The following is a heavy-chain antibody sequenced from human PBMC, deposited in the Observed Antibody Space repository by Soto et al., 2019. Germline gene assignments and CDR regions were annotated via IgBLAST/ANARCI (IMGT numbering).Heavy chain of an antibody. CDR1: GGTFSSYT. CDR3: AREWGITMVRGDHYGMDV. V-gene: IGHV1-69*08. CDR2: IIPILGIA. D-gene: IGHD3-10*01. Sequence: QVQLVQSGAEVKKPGSSVKVSCKASGGTFSSYTISWVRQAPGQGLEWMGRIIPILGIANYAQKFQGRVTITADKSTSTAYMELSSLRSEDTAVDYCAREWGITMVRGDHYGMDVWGQGTTVTVSS. J-gene: IGHJ6*02.